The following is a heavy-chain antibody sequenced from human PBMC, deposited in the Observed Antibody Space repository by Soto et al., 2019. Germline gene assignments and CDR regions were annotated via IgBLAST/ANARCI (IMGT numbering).Heavy chain of an antibody. V-gene: IGHV3-33*01. CDR1: GFTFSSYG. Sequence: GGSLRLSCAASGFTFSSYGMHWVRQAPGKGLEWVAVIWYDGSNKYYADSVKGRFTISRDNSKNTLYLQMNSLRAEDTAVYYCASSARPRGEEYFDYWGQGTLVTVSS. J-gene: IGHJ4*02. CDR2: IWYDGSNK. CDR3: ASSARPRGEEYFDY. D-gene: IGHD6-6*01.